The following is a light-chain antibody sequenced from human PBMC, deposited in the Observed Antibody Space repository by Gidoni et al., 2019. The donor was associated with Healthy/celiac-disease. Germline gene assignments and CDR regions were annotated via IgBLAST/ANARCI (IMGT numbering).Light chain of an antibody. CDR3: QQFKSYNLFT. CDR1: ESISST. V-gene: IGKV1-13*02. J-gene: IGKJ3*01. CDR2: DAS. Sequence: IQLSTSPSSLSASVGDSVTITCRAIESISSTLAWYQQKPGKAPKLLIYDASSLESGVPSRFSGSGSGTEFTLTISSRQPEDFATYYCQQFKSYNLFTFGPGTKVDIK.